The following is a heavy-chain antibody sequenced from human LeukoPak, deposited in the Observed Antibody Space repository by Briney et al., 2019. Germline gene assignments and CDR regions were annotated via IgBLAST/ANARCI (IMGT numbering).Heavy chain of an antibody. CDR2: IYHSGST. CDR3: ASLGLGAIYFDY. D-gene: IGHD3-16*01. V-gene: IGHV4-38-2*01. CDR1: GYSISSGYY. Sequence: SGTLSLTCAVSGYSISSGYYWGWIRQPPGKGLEWIGSIYHSGSTYYNPSLKSRVTISVDTSKNQFSLKLSPVTAADTAVYYCASLGLGAIYFDYWGQGTLVTVSS. J-gene: IGHJ4*02.